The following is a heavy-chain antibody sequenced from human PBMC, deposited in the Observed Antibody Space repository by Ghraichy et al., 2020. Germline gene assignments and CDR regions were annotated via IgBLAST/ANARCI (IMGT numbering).Heavy chain of an antibody. D-gene: IGHD3-10*01. CDR2: IKQDGSEK. CDR3: ARVFWSPYGSGSQPFDY. J-gene: IGHJ4*02. CDR1: GFTFSSYW. Sequence: LSLTCAASGFTFSSYWMSWVRQAPGKGLEWVANIKQDGSEKYYVDSVKGRFTISRDNAKNSLYLQMNSLRAEDTAVYYCARVFWSPYGSGSQPFDYWGQGTLVTVSS. V-gene: IGHV3-7*01.